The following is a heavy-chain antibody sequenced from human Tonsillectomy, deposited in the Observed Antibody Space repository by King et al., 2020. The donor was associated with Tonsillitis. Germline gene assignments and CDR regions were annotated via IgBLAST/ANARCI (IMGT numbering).Heavy chain of an antibody. CDR2: INHSGSI. CDR1: GGSFSGHY. D-gene: IGHD3-22*01. J-gene: IGHJ6*02. V-gene: IGHV4-34*01. CDR3: ARGGLYDTSGYYYSGMDV. Sequence: VQLQQWGAGLLKPPETLSLTCAVYGGSFSGHYWSWIRQPPGKGLEWIGEINHSGSINYNPSLQSRVTISVDTSKNQFSLNLNSVTAADTAVYYCARGGLYDTSGYYYSGMDVWGQGTTVTVSS.